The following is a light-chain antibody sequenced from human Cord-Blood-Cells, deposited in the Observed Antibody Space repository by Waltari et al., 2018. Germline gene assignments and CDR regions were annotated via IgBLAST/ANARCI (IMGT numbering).Light chain of an antibody. CDR2: DAS. V-gene: IGKV1-33*01. J-gene: IGKJ4*01. CDR1: QDISNY. Sequence: DIQMTQSPSSLSASVGDRVTITCQASQDISNYLNWYQQKPGKAPKLLIYDASNLEKGVPSRFSGSGSGTDFTVTISSLQPEDIATYYCQQYDNLPLPFGGGTKVEIK. CDR3: QQYDNLPLP.